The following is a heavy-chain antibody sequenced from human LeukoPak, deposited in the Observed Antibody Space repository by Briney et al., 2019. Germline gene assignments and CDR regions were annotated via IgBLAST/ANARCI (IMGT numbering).Heavy chain of an antibody. J-gene: IGHJ4*02. D-gene: IGHD6-19*01. CDR1: GFTFSDYY. CDR3: ARDLAVAGY. CDR2: ITDSGSDK. V-gene: IGHV3-11*01. Sequence: KPGGSLRLSCAASGFTFSDYYMSWLRQAPGKGLEWVSYITDSGSDKYYADSVKGRFTISRDNAKNSLYLQMNSLRVEDTAVYYCARDLAVAGYWGQGTLVTVSS.